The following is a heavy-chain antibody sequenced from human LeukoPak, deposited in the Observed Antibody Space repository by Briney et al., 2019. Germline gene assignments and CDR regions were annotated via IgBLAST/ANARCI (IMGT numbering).Heavy chain of an antibody. CDR1: GYTFTGYY. CDR2: INPNSGGT. V-gene: IGHV1-2*06. J-gene: IGHJ4*02. Sequence: ASVKVSCKASGYTFTGYYMHWVRQAPGQGLEWMGRINPNSGGTNYAQKFQGRVTMTRDTSISTAYMELSRLRSDDTAVYYCATHPAAYSVYASPVYDYWGQGTLVTVSS. D-gene: IGHD5/OR15-5a*01. CDR3: ATHPAAYSVYASPVYDY.